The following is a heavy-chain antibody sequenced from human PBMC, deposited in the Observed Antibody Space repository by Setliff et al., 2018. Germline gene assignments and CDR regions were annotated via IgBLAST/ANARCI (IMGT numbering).Heavy chain of an antibody. V-gene: IGHV3-7*03. CDR2: IKEDGSEK. CDR3: ARAKGNDYSMDV. Sequence: GGSLRLSCAASGFTFSSYWMHWVRQVPGKGLVWVASIKEDGSEKYYVDSLKGRVTVSRDNTKNSLYLQMNSLRAEDTAFYYCARAKGNDYSMDVWGKGTTVTVSS. J-gene: IGHJ6*03. CDR1: GFTFSSYW.